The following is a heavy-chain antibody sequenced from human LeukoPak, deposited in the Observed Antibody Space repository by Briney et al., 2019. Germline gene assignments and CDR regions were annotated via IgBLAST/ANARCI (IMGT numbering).Heavy chain of an antibody. CDR3: AGGVSTRRLPWFGDHNWFDP. CDR2: IYYSGST. D-gene: IGHD3-10*01. CDR1: GGSISSGGYY. V-gene: IGHV4-31*03. Sequence: PSETLSLTCTVSGGSISSGGYYWSWIRQHPGKGLEWIGYIYYSGSTYYNPSLKSRVTISVDTSKNQFSLKLSSVTAADTAVYYCAGGVSTRRLPWFGDHNWFDPWGQGNLVTVSS. J-gene: IGHJ5*02.